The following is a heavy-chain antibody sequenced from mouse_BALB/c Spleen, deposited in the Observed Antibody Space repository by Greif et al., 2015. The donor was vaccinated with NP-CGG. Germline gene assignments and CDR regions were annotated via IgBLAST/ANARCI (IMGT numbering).Heavy chain of an antibody. V-gene: IGHV14-4*02. CDR2: IDPENGDT. J-gene: IGHJ2*01. CDR1: GFNVKDYY. CDR3: NADY. Sequence: VQLQQSGAELVRSGASVKLSCTASGFNVKDYYMHGVKQRPEQGLERXGWIDPENGDTEYAPKFQGKATMTADTSSNTAYLQLSSLTSEDTAVYYCNADYWVQGTTLTVSS.